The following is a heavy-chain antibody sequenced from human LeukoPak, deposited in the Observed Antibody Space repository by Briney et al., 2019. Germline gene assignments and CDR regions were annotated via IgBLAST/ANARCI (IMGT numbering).Heavy chain of an antibody. J-gene: IGHJ3*02. Sequence: PGGSLRLSCAASGFTFRSYSMKWVRQAPGKGLEWVSSISSSRYIYYADSVKGRFTISRDNAKNSLYLQMNSLRAEDTAVYYCARAGVNYDSSGYYPDDAFDIWGQGTMVTVSS. CDR1: GFTFRSYS. CDR3: ARAGVNYDSSGYYPDDAFDI. D-gene: IGHD3-22*01. V-gene: IGHV3-21*01. CDR2: ISSSRYI.